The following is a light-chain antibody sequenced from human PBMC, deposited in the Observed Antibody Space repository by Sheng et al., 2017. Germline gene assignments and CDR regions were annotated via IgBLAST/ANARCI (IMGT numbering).Light chain of an antibody. V-gene: IGKV3-11*01. Sequence: EIVLTQSPATLSLSPGERATLSCRASRSVIRYLAWYQQKPGQAPRLLIYDASNRAAGVPARFSGSGSGTDFTLTISSLESEDFATYYCLQHNSYLWTFGQGTKVEIK. J-gene: IGKJ1*01. CDR2: DAS. CDR1: RSVIRY. CDR3: LQHNSYLWT.